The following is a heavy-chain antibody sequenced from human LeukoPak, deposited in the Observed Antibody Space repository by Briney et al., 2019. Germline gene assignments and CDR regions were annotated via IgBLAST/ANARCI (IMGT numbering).Heavy chain of an antibody. V-gene: IGHV4-59*01. Sequence: PSETLSLTCTVSGGSISSYYWSWIRQPPGKGLEWIGYIYYSGSTNYNPSLKSRVTISVDTSKNQFSLKLSSVTAADTAVYYCATDDYGGNSAFNYWGQGTLVTVSS. D-gene: IGHD4-17*01. CDR3: ATDDYGGNSAFNY. J-gene: IGHJ4*02. CDR2: IYYSGST. CDR1: GGSISSYY.